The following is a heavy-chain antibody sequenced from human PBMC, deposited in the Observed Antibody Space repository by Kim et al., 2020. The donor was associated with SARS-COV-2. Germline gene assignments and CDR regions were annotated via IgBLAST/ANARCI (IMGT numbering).Heavy chain of an antibody. CDR1: GGSISSSSYY. D-gene: IGHD3-9*01. J-gene: IGHJ6*02. CDR3: ARLPEVAMRVNWFEYYYGMDV. Sequence: SETLSLTCTVSGGSISSSSYYWGWIRQPPGKGLEWIGSIYYSGSTYYNPSLKSRVTISVDTSKNQFSLKLSSVTAADTAVYYCARLPEVAMRVNWFEYYYGMDVWGQGTTVTVSS. CDR2: IYYSGST. V-gene: IGHV4-39*01.